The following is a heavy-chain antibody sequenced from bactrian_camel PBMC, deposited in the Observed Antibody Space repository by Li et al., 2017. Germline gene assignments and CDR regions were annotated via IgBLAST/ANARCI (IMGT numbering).Heavy chain of an antibody. D-gene: IGHD1*01. V-gene: IGHV3-2*01. CDR1: GFSLSSYY. CDR2: VQNDGERS. CDR3: ATSLGVHTYFD. Sequence: HVQLVESGGELVQPGGPLRLSCAASGFSLSSYYMSWVRQAPGKGLEWLATVQNDGERSFLTDSLKGRFTISIDNTRNTVFAQMNNLKVEDAALYYCATSLGVHTYFDWGQGTQVTVS. J-gene: IGHJ4*01.